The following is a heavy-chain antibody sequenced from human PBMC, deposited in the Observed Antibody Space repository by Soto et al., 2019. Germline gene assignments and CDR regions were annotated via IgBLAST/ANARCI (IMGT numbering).Heavy chain of an antibody. CDR3: ARGSYYDFWSGYLKWFDP. V-gene: IGHV1-8*01. CDR2: MNPNSGNT. D-gene: IGHD3-3*01. CDR1: GYTFTSYD. Sequence: ASVKVSCKASGYTFTSYDINWVRQATGQGLEWMGWMNPNSGNTGYAQKLQGRVTMTRNTSISTAYMELSSLRSEDTAVYYCARGSYYDFWSGYLKWFDPWGQGTLVTVSS. J-gene: IGHJ5*02.